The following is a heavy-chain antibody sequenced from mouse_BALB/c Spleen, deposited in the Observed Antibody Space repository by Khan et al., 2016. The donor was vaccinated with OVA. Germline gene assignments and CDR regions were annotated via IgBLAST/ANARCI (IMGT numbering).Heavy chain of an antibody. Sequence: QIQLVQSGPELKKPGETVKISCKASGYTFTNYGMNWVKQAPRKGLKWMGWINTYTGGPTYADDFTGRFAFSLETSASTAYLQINNLKNEDMATYFCAKSREYDYDEFAYWGQGTLVTVSA. J-gene: IGHJ3*01. CDR2: INTYTGGP. CDR1: GYTFTNYG. V-gene: IGHV9-1*02. D-gene: IGHD2-4*01. CDR3: AKSREYDYDEFAY.